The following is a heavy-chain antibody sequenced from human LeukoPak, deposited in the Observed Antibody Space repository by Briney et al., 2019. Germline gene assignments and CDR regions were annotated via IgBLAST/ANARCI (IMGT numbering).Heavy chain of an antibody. V-gene: IGHV3-23*01. D-gene: IGHD3-10*01. CDR1: GFTFSSYG. Sequence: GGSLRLSCAASGFTFSSYGMSWVRQAPGKGLDWVSGISGSGGGTNYADSVKGRFTISRDNSKNTLYLQMSSLRAEDTAVYYCAKAGGYGSGSYLTWFDPWGQGTLVTVSS. CDR2: ISGSGGGT. J-gene: IGHJ5*02. CDR3: AKAGGYGSGSYLTWFDP.